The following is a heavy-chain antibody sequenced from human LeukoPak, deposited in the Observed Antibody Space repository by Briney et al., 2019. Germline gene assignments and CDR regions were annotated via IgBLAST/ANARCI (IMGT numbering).Heavy chain of an antibody. J-gene: IGHJ4*02. CDR3: ANSLVVIAVAGGDY. CDR1: GFTFSSYA. CDR2: ISGSGGST. D-gene: IGHD6-19*01. V-gene: IGHV3-23*01. Sequence: GGSLRLSCAASGFTFSSYAMSWVRQAPGKGLEWVSAISGSGGSTYYADSVKGRFTISRDNSKNTLYLQMNSLRAEDTAVYYCANSLVVIAVAGGDYWGQGTLVTVSS.